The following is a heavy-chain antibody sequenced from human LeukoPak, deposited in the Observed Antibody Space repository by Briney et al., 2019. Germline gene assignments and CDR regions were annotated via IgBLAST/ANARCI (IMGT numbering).Heavy chain of an antibody. Sequence: GGSLRLSCAVSGFSFSSHGMSWVRQAPGKGLEWVSGIIGGAGGTYYADSVKGRFTISRGNAKNTLYLQMNSLRAEDTAVYYCAHGSMYQLDYWGQGTLVTVSS. V-gene: IGHV3-23*01. CDR3: AHGSMYQLDY. J-gene: IGHJ4*02. CDR2: IIGGAGGT. CDR1: GFSFSSHG. D-gene: IGHD2-2*01.